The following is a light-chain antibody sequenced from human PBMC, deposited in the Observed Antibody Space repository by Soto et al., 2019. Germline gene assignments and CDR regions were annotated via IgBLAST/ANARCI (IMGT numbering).Light chain of an antibody. CDR2: AAS. CDR1: QSIRY. J-gene: IGKJ5*01. V-gene: IGKV1-39*01. CDR3: QQSYSSPA. Sequence: DIQMTQSPSSLSASVGDRVTITCRASQSIRYLNWYQQKPGKGPELLIYAASSLQSGVPSRFSGSASGTDFTLTISRLQPEDSATYCCQQSYSSPAFGQGTRLEIK.